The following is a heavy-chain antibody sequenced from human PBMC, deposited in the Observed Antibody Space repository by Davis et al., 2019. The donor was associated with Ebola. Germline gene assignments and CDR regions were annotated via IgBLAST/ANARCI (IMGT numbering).Heavy chain of an antibody. CDR1: GFTFGGSA. CDR2: IRSKANSYAT. Sequence: GESLKISCAASGFTFGGSAMHWVRQASGKGLEWVGRIRSKANSYATAYAASVKGRFTISRDDSKNTAYLQMNSLKTEDTAVYYCTGSSSGVDYWGQGTLVTVSS. CDR3: TGSSSGVDY. D-gene: IGHD6-6*01. V-gene: IGHV3-73*01. J-gene: IGHJ4*02.